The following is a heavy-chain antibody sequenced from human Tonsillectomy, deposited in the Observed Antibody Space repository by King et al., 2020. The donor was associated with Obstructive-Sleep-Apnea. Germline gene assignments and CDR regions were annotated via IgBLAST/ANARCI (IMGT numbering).Heavy chain of an antibody. CDR3: AREGTSGYFHCDY. Sequence: VQLVESGGGLVQPGGSLRLSCAASGFTFSSYSMNWVRQAPGKGLEWVSYISSTSSTIYYADSVKGRFTISRDNAKNSLYLQMNTLRAEDTAVYYCAREGTSGYFHCDYWGQGALVTVTS. J-gene: IGHJ4*02. CDR1: GFTFSSYS. CDR2: ISSTSSTI. D-gene: IGHD3-22*01. V-gene: IGHV3-48*04.